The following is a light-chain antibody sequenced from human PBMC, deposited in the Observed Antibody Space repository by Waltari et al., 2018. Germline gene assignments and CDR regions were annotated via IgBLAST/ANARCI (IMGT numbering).Light chain of an antibody. CDR1: QSVSSSY. Sequence: EIVLTQSPGTLSLSPGERVTLSCRASQSVSSSYLAWYQQKPGQAPRLLIYVASSRATGIPDRFSGSGSGTDFTITISRLEPEDFAVYYCQQYGNSLDVTFGQGTKVEIK. J-gene: IGKJ1*01. CDR3: QQYGNSLDVT. CDR2: VAS. V-gene: IGKV3-20*01.